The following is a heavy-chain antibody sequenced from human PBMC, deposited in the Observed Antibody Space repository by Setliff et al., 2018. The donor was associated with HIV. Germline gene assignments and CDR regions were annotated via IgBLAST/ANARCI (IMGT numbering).Heavy chain of an antibody. D-gene: IGHD3-22*01. V-gene: IGHV1-69*13. CDR2: IIPIFGTA. CDR3: ARVEDYYDSSSYYPPDAFDI. J-gene: IGHJ3*02. Sequence: SVKVSCKASGGTFSSYAISWVRQAPRQGLEWMGGIIPIFGTANYAQKFQGRVAITADESTSTAYMELSSLRSEDTAVYYCARVEDYYDSSSYYPPDAFDIWGQGTMVTVSS. CDR1: GGTFSSYA.